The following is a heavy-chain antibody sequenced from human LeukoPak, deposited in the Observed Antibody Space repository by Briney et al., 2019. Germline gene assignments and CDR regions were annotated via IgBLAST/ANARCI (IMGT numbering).Heavy chain of an antibody. V-gene: IGHV3-30*03. CDR2: ISYDGSNK. J-gene: IGHJ4*02. D-gene: IGHD3-10*01. CDR1: GFTFSDYY. CDR3: VRHYYGSGYYYDF. Sequence: GGSLRLSCAASGFTFSDYYMSWIRQAPGKGLEWVAVISYDGSNKYYADSVKGRFTISRDNSKNTLYLQMNSLRAEDTATYYCVRHYYGSGYYYDFWGQGTLVTVSS.